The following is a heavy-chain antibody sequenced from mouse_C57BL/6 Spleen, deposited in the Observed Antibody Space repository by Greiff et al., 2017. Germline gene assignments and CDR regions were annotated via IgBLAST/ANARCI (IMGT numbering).Heavy chain of an antibody. CDR2: IDPSDSYT. J-gene: IGHJ4*01. CDR3: ARRGTTVYAMDY. D-gene: IGHD1-1*01. CDR1: GYTFTSYW. Sequence: QVQLQQPGAELVMPGASVKLSCKASGYTFTSYWMHWVKQRPGQGLEWIGEIDPSDSYTNSNQKFKGKSTLTVDKSSSTAYMQLSSLTSEDSAVYYCARRGTTVYAMDYWGQGTSVTVSS. V-gene: IGHV1-69*01.